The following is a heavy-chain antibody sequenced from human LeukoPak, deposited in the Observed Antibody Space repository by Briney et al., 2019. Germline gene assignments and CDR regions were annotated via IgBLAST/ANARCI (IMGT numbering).Heavy chain of an antibody. CDR2: INHSGST. J-gene: IGHJ6*02. CDR1: GGSFGGYY. Sequence: PSETLSLTCAVYGGSFGGYYWSWIRQPPGKGLEWIGEINHSGSTNYNPSLKSRVTISVDTSKNQFSLKLSSVTAADTAVYYCARGRKITISAEYYYYGMDVWGQGTTVTVSS. V-gene: IGHV4-34*01. D-gene: IGHD3-3*01. CDR3: ARGRKITISAEYYYYGMDV.